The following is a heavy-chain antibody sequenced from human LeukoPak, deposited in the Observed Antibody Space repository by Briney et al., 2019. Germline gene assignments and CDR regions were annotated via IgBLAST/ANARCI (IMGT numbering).Heavy chain of an antibody. CDR3: ARGGEVCSSTSCYRGHEY. CDR2: INPGTGGT. Sequence: ASVKVSCKASGYTFTGYYMHWVRQAPGQGLEWMGWINPGTGGTSYAQRFQGRVTMTRDTSISTAYMELIRLTSDDTAVYYCARGGEVCSSTSCYRGHEYWGQGTLVTVSS. D-gene: IGHD2-2*01. J-gene: IGHJ4*02. V-gene: IGHV1-2*02. CDR1: GYTFTGYY.